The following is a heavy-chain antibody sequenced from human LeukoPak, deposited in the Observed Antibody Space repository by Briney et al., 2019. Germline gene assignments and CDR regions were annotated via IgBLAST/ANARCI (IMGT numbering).Heavy chain of an antibody. CDR3: ARAAEYYDLLTGYLRRSDAFDI. CDR1: GGSISSGGYY. CDR2: IYYSGST. D-gene: IGHD3-9*01. Sequence: SETLSLTCTVSGGSISSGGYYWSWIRQHPGKGLEWIGYIYYSGSTYYNPSLKSRVTISVDTSKNQFSLKLSSVTASDTAVYYCARAAEYYDLLTGYLRRSDAFDIWGQGTMVTVSS. J-gene: IGHJ3*02. V-gene: IGHV4-31*03.